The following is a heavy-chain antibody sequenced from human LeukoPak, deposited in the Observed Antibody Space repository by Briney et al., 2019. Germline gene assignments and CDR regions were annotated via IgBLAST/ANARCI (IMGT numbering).Heavy chain of an antibody. V-gene: IGHV4-39*01. J-gene: IGHJ3*02. Sequence: SETLSLTCSVSGGSIINDNYYWGWIRQTPGKGLEWIGSIYYTGSTYYNSALKSRTTISIDTSRNQFSLRLSSVSAADTAVYYCARHCRVTTVTPETFDIWGQGTMVTVSS. CDR3: ARHCRVTTVTPETFDI. D-gene: IGHD4-17*01. CDR2: IYYTGST. CDR1: GGSIINDNYY.